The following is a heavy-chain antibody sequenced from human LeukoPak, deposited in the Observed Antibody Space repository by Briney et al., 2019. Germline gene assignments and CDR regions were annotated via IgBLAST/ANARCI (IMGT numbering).Heavy chain of an antibody. CDR3: ARQRGYSGYRTFDI. CDR2: IYYSGST. J-gene: IGHJ3*02. D-gene: IGHD5-12*01. CDR1: GDSISTEGYY. Sequence: PSETLSLTCTVSGDSISTEGYYWGWIRQPPGKELEWLASIYYSGSTHYNPSLKSRVTISVDTSKNQFSLKLSSVTAADTAVYYCARQRGYSGYRTFDIWGQGTMVTVSS. V-gene: IGHV4-39*01.